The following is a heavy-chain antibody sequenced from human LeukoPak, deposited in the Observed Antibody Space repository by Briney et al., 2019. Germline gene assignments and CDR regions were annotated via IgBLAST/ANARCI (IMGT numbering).Heavy chain of an antibody. Sequence: PSETLSLTCAVYGGSFGGYYWSWIRQPPGKGLEWIGGINHSGSTNYNPSLKSRVTLSVDTSKNQFSLNLSSVTAADTAVYFCARGGYGSGWDYMDVWGKGTTVPVSS. CDR2: INHSGST. D-gene: IGHD3-10*01. CDR1: GGSFGGYY. J-gene: IGHJ6*03. CDR3: ARGGYGSGWDYMDV. V-gene: IGHV4-34*01.